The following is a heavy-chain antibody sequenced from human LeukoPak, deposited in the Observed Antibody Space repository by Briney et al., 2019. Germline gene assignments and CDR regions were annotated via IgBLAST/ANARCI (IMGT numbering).Heavy chain of an antibody. D-gene: IGHD2-2*01. CDR2: ISAYNGNI. V-gene: IGHV1-18*01. Sequence: ASVKVSCKASGYTFTSYGISWVRQAPGQGLEWMGWISAYNGNINYAQKLQGRVTMTTDTSTSTAYMELRSLRSDDTAVYYRARVGPYCSSTSCPFLDYYYYMDVWGKGTTVTVSS. J-gene: IGHJ6*03. CDR1: GYTFTSYG. CDR3: ARVGPYCSSTSCPFLDYYYYMDV.